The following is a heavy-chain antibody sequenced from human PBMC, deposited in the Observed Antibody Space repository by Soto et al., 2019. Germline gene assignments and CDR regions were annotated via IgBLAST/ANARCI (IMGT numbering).Heavy chain of an antibody. J-gene: IGHJ6*02. CDR2: IWSDGSRA. CDR3: AGPPRGGNSDMDV. V-gene: IGHV3-33*01. CDR1: RVTFSTFD. Sequence: GGSLRLSCAASRVTFSTFDMHWVRQAPGKGLEWVALIWSDGSRAFYADFVQDRFFIYRDNSRNTLYLQMNSLRDEDTAVYYCAGPPRGGNSDMDVWGQGNTVTGSS. D-gene: IGHD3-16*01.